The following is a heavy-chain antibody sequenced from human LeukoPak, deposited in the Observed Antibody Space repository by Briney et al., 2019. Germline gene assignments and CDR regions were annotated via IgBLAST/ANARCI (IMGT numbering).Heavy chain of an antibody. J-gene: IGHJ4*02. Sequence: ASMKVSCKASGYTFTSYHINWVRQAPGQGLEWMGWINPNTDDRGYAQKFQSRLIITSDTSISTAYMELGSPRSEDTAVYFCARTTSFTASGYEYWGQGTLVTVSS. D-gene: IGHD6-25*01. CDR2: INPNTDDR. V-gene: IGHV1-8*03. CDR1: GYTFTSYH. CDR3: ARTTSFTASGYEY.